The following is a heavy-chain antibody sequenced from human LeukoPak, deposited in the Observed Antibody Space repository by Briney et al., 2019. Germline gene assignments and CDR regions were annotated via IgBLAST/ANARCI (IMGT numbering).Heavy chain of an antibody. J-gene: IGHJ4*02. CDR3: AKRQEDLAAAGIGYFDY. CDR1: GFIFSNYA. D-gene: IGHD6-13*01. V-gene: IGHV3-23*01. CDR2: ISSTEDDT. Sequence: GGSLRLSCVASGFIFSNYAMGWVRQAPGQGLEWVSTISSTEDDTYYADSVKGRFTISRDNSKNTLYLQVNSLRAEDTAVYYCAKRQEDLAAAGIGYFDYWGQGTLVTVSS.